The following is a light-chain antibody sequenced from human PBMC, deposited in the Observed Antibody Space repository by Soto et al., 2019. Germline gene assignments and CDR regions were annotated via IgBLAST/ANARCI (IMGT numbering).Light chain of an antibody. CDR3: QTWGTDNRV. CDR2: LNSDGSH. Sequence: QLVLTQSPSASASLGASVKLTCTLSSGHSSYAIAWHQQQPEKGPRYLMKLNSDGSHSKGDGIPDRFSGSSSGAERYLTSSSLQSEDEADYYCQTWGTDNRVFGGGTKLTVL. V-gene: IGLV4-69*01. J-gene: IGLJ3*02. CDR1: SGHSSYA.